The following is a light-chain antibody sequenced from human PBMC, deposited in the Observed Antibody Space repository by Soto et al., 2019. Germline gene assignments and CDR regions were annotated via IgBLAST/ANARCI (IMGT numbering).Light chain of an antibody. Sequence: QSVLTQPASVSGSPGQSITISCTGTSSDVGAYSHVSWYQQHPGKAPKLMIYEVSNRPSGVSIRFSGSKSGNTASLTISGLQTEDEADYYCCSYAGSFYVFGTGTKLTVL. CDR1: SSDVGAYSH. CDR3: CSYAGSFYV. V-gene: IGLV2-14*01. CDR2: EVS. J-gene: IGLJ1*01.